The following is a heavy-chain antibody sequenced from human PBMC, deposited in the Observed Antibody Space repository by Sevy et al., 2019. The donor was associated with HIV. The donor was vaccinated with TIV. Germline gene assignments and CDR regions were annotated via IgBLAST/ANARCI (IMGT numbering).Heavy chain of an antibody. CDR1: GFTFSSYS. V-gene: IGHV3-48*02. D-gene: IGHD2-2*01. Sequence: GGSLRLSCAASGFTFSSYSMNWVRQAPGKGLEWVSYISSNSNTIYYADSVKGRFTISRDNAKNSLYLQMNSLRDEDTAVYYCARYCSSTTCYLYIDVWGKGTTVTVSS. CDR3: ARYCSSTTCYLYIDV. CDR2: ISSNSNTI. J-gene: IGHJ6*03.